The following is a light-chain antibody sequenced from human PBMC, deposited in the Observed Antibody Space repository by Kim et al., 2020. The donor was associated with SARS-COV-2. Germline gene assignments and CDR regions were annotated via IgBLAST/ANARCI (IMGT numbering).Light chain of an antibody. CDR2: RNN. CDR3: AAWDDSLSGRGV. Sequence: QSVLTQPPSASGTPGQRVTISCSGSSSNIGSNYAYWYQQLPGTAPKLLIYRNNQRPSGVPDRFSGSKSGTSASLAISGLRSEDEADYYCAAWDDSLSGRGVFGGGTQLTVL. V-gene: IGLV1-47*01. CDR1: SSNIGSNY. J-gene: IGLJ3*02.